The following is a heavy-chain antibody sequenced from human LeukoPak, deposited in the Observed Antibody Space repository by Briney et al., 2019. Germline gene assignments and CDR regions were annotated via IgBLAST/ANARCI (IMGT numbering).Heavy chain of an antibody. J-gene: IGHJ4*02. D-gene: IGHD3-22*01. CDR2: IYYNGNT. CDR1: GGSISSDH. Sequence: KPSETLSLTCTVSGGSISSDHWGWIRQPPGKGLEWIGHIYYNGNTRYSPSLNSRVTISVDTSKNQCSLKVISVTAADTAIYYCARVSPEKDNASGYFEYWGQGTLVTVPS. V-gene: IGHV4-59*01. CDR3: ARVSPEKDNASGYFEY.